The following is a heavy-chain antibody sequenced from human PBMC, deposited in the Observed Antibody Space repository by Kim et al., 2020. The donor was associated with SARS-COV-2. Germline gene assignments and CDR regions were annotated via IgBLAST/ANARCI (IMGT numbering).Heavy chain of an antibody. CDR3: ARGSGYNALHY. D-gene: IGHD5-12*01. J-gene: IGHJ4*02. CDR2: SHYSGTT. V-gene: IGHV4-59*13. CDR1: GGSITSSY. Sequence: SETLSLTCSVSGGSITSSYWSWIRQPPGKGLEWIGYSHYSGTTNYHPSLKSRVTVSVDTSKNQISLKLSSVTAADTAVYYCARGSGYNALHYWGQGTLVTVSS.